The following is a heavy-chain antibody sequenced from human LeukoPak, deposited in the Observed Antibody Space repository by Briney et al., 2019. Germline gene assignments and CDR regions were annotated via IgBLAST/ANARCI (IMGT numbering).Heavy chain of an antibody. D-gene: IGHD3-9*01. CDR2: ISGSGGST. Sequence: PGGSLRLSCAASGFTFSSYAMSWVRQAPGKGLEWVSAISGSGGSTYYADSVKGRFTISRDNSKNTPYLQMNSLRAEDTAVYYCAKDLSLYVGRQSGASKYYDILTGYYPDAFDIWGQGTMVTVSS. CDR3: AKDLSLYVGRQSGASKYYDILTGYYPDAFDI. V-gene: IGHV3-23*01. CDR1: GFTFSSYA. J-gene: IGHJ3*02.